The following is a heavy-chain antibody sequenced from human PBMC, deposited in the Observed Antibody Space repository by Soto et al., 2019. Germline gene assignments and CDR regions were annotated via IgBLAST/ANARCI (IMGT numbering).Heavy chain of an antibody. V-gene: IGHV1-8*01. CDR3: ARSQSSGWYYRYYYGMDV. CDR2: MNPNSGNT. J-gene: IGHJ6*02. Sequence: ASVKVSCKASGYTFTSYDINWVRQATGQGLEWMGWMNPNSGNTGYAQKFQGRVTMTRNTSISTAYMELSSLRSEDTAVYYCARSQSSGWYYRYYYGMDVWGQGTTVTVSS. CDR1: GYTFTSYD. D-gene: IGHD6-19*01.